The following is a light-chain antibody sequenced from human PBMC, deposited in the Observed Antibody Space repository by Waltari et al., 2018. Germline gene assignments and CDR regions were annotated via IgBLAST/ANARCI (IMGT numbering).Light chain of an antibody. Sequence: DIQMNQSPSSLSPSVGNRVIITCRASQAISTFLAWFQLKPGKAPKSLIYAASTLQTGVSSNFSGSGSGTDFTLTISSLQPGDCATYYCQQYSTFPPTFGGGTRVEI. J-gene: IGKJ4*01. CDR3: QQYSTFPPT. CDR1: QAISTF. V-gene: IGKV1-16*02. CDR2: AAS.